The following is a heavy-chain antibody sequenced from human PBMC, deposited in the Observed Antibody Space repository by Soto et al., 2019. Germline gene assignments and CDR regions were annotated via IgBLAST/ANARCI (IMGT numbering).Heavy chain of an antibody. CDR3: ARAAAYFYSYYYAMDV. Sequence: GGSLGLCCAASRFTFNKYAMNWVRQAPGKGLEWVAVLSHDGSENYYAGSVKGRFTITRDNSKNTLYLQMNSLRTEDTAVYFCARAAAYFYSYYYAMDVWGQGTTVTVSS. CDR2: LSHDGSEN. CDR1: RFTFNKYA. J-gene: IGHJ6*02. V-gene: IGHV3-30-3*01. D-gene: IGHD6-13*01.